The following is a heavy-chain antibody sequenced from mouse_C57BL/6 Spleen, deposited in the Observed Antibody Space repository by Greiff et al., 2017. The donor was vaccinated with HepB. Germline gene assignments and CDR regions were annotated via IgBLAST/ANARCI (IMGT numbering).Heavy chain of an antibody. J-gene: IGHJ4*01. D-gene: IGHD1-2*01. V-gene: IGHV1-80*01. CDR1: GYAFSSYW. Sequence: QVHVKQSGAELVKPGASVKISCKASGYAFSSYWMNWVKQRPGKGLEWIGQIYPGDGDTNYNGKFKGKATLTADKSSSTAYMQLSSLTSEDSAVYFCARSGGYYGYYAMDYWGQGTSVTVSS. CDR3: ARSGGYYGYYAMDY. CDR2: IYPGDGDT.